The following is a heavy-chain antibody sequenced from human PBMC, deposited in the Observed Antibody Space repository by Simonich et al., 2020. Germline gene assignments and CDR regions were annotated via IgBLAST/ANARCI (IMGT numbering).Heavy chain of an antibody. CDR2: TNNSGST. CDR3: ARGLIGGSYYY. CDR1: GGSFSGYY. Sequence: QVQLQQWGAGLLKPSETLSLTCAVYGGSFSGYYWSWIRQPPGKGLGWMWETNNSGSTYYNPPLKGRVTISVDTSKNKFSLKLSSVTAADTAVYYCARGLIGGSYYYWGQGTLVTVSS. D-gene: IGHD1-26*01. J-gene: IGHJ4*02. V-gene: IGHV4-34*01.